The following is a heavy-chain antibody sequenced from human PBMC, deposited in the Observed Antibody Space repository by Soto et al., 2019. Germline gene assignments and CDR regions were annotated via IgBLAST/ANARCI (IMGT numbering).Heavy chain of an antibody. D-gene: IGHD6-13*01. V-gene: IGHV4-59*01. CDR3: ARGTSWQLPFDY. CDR2: ISYSGST. CDR1: SDSISSYY. Sequence: KPSETLSLTCTVSSDSISSYYWSWIRQPPGKRLEWIGYISYSGSTDYNPSLKSRVTISGDTSKNQFSLKVSSLTAADTAVYYCARGTSWQLPFDYWGQGTLVTVSS. J-gene: IGHJ4*02.